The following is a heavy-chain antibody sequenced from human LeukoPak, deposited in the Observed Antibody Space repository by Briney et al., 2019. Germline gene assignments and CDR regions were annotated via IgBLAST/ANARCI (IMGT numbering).Heavy chain of an antibody. V-gene: IGHV4-34*01. CDR3: ARGGGRYYMDV. CDR2: INHSGST. Sequence: SETLSLTCAVYGGSFSGYYWSWIRQPPGKGLEWIGEINHSGSTNYNPSLKSRVTISVDTSKNQFSLKLSSVTAADTAVYYCARGGGRYYMDVWGKGPTVTVSS. CDR1: GGSFSGYY. J-gene: IGHJ6*03. D-gene: IGHD3-10*01.